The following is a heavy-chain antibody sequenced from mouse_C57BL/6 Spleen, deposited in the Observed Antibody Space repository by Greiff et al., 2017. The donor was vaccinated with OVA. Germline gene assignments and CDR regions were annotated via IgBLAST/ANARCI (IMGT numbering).Heavy chain of an antibody. J-gene: IGHJ2*01. CDR1: GFTFTDYY. CDR2: IRNKANGYTT. CDR3: ARSVVATPFDY. D-gene: IGHD1-1*01. V-gene: IGHV7-3*01. Sequence: EVKLQESGGGLVQPGGSLSLSCAASGFTFTDYYMSWVRQPPGKALEWFGFIRNKANGYTTEYSVSVKGRFTISRDNSQSILYLQMSALRAEDSATYYCARSVVATPFDYWGQGTTLTVSS.